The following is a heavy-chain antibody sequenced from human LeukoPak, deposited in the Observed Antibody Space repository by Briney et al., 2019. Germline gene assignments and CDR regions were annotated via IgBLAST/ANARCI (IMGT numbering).Heavy chain of an antibody. D-gene: IGHD1-26*01. CDR2: ITSSNNYI. CDR3: VTTWGAHYWYFDL. V-gene: IGHV3-21*01. CDR1: GFTFSSYS. Sequence: GGFLRLSCAGSGFTFSSYSMNWVRQAPGKGLEWGSSITSSNNYIYYADSMKGRFTISRDNAKNSLYLQMNSLRAEDTAVYYCVTTWGAHYWYFDLWGRGALVTVSS. J-gene: IGHJ2*01.